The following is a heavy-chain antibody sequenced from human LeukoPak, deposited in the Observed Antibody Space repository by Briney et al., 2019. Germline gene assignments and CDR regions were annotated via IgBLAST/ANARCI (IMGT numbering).Heavy chain of an antibody. D-gene: IGHD3-10*01. CDR2: IFYRGST. V-gene: IGHV4-59*01. CDR3: ARGGYYGSGSDDAFDI. Sequence: SETLPLTCTVSGGSISSYYWSWIRQPPGKRLEWIGYIFYRGSTNYNPSLKSRVAISEDTSKNQFSLNLSSVTAADTAVYYCARGGYYGSGSDDAFDIWGQGTMVTVSS. CDR1: GGSISSYY. J-gene: IGHJ3*02.